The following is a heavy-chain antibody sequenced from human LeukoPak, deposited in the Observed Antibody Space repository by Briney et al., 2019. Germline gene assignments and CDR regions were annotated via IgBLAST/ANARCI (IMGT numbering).Heavy chain of an antibody. Sequence: GGSLRLSCAASGFTFSSYAMSWVRQAPGKELEWVSCITGSGGSAYYADSVKGRFTVSRDNSRDTLYLQMNSLRAEDAAVYYCAKDGATYFYYYYMDVWGKGTTVTVSS. V-gene: IGHV3-23*01. CDR3: AKDGATYFYYYYMDV. CDR2: ITGSGGSA. D-gene: IGHD1-26*01. J-gene: IGHJ6*03. CDR1: GFTFSSYA.